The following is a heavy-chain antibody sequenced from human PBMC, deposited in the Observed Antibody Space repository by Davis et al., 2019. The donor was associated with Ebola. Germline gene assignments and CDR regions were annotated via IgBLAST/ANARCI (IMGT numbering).Heavy chain of an antibody. CDR2: IYYSGST. CDR3: ARRVVVAATRIDY. CDR1: GGSISSYY. J-gene: IGHJ4*02. D-gene: IGHD2-15*01. Sequence: SETLSLTCTVSGGSISSYYWSWIRQPPGKGLEWIGYIYYSGSTNYNPSLKSRVTISVDTSKNQFSLKLSSVTAADTAVYYCARRVVVAATRIDYWGQGTLVTVSS. V-gene: IGHV4-59*12.